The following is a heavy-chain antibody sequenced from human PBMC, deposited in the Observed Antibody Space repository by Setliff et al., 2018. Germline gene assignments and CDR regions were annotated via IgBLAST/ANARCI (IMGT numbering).Heavy chain of an antibody. Sequence: SETLSLTCTVSGGSISSHYWSWIRQPPGKGLEWIGSIYYSGSTNYNPSLKSRVTISVDTSKNQFSLKLSSVTAADTAVYYCVRGANDILTTYALDIWGEGTMVTVSS. CDR3: VRGANDILTTYALDI. CDR2: IYYSGST. V-gene: IGHV4-59*11. J-gene: IGHJ3*02. D-gene: IGHD3-9*01. CDR1: GGSISSHY.